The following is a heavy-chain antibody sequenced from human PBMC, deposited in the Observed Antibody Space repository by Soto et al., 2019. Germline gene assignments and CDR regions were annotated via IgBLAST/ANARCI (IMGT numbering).Heavy chain of an antibody. D-gene: IGHD3-9*01. CDR2: IYYSGST. J-gene: IGHJ6*02. V-gene: IGHV4-30-4*01. CDR3: ARDHYVYDILTGFGYYYGMDV. Sequence: SETLSLTCTVSGGSISSGDYYWSWIRQPPGKGLEWIGYIYYSGSTYYNPSLKSRVTISVDTSKNQFSLKLSSVTAADTAVYYCARDHYVYDILTGFGYYYGMDVWGQGTTVTVSS. CDR1: GGSISSGDYY.